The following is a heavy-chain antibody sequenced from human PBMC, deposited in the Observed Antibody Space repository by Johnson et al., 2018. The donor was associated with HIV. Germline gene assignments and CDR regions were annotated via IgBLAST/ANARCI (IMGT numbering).Heavy chain of an antibody. CDR1: GFTVSSNY. CDR3: ATSQLALTPGVFDI. J-gene: IGHJ3*02. Sequence: MLLVESGGGLVQPGGSLRLSCAASGFTVSSNYMSWVRQAPGKGLEWVSVIYSGGSTYYADSVKGRFTISRDNSKNTLYLQMNSLRAEDTAVYYCATSQLALTPGVFDIWGQGTMVTVSS. D-gene: IGHD6-6*01. CDR2: IYSGGST. V-gene: IGHV3-66*01.